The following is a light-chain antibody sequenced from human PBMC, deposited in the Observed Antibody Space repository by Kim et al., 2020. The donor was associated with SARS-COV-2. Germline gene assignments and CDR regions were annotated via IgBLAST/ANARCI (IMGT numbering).Light chain of an antibody. Sequence: QSALTQPASVSGSPGQSITISCTGTSSDVGGYNYVSWYQQHPGNAPKLMIFEVSNRPSGVSDRFSGSKSGNTASLTISGLQAEDEADYHCSSYTTGTTLVFGTGTKVTVL. J-gene: IGLJ1*01. CDR2: EVS. CDR3: SSYTTGTTLV. CDR1: SSDVGGYNY. V-gene: IGLV2-14*03.